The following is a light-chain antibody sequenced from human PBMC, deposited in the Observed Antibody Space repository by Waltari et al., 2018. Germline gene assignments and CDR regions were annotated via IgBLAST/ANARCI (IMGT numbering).Light chain of an antibody. CDR1: QNLDRW. J-gene: IGKJ1*01. CDR2: MAS. Sequence: TQSPSTLSAFVGDKVTITCRASQNLDRWFAWSQQKPGKAPRLLIYMASNLESGVPSRFSGSGSGTEFILTIHSLQPDDFATYYCQQYINYWTFGQGTKVQ. V-gene: IGKV1-5*03. CDR3: QQYINYWT.